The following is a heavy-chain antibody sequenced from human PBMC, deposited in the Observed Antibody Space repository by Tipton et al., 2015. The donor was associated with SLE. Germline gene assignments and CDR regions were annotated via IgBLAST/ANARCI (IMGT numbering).Heavy chain of an antibody. D-gene: IGHD2-2*01. CDR3: ARGPYGPAASYDY. CDR1: VRSFGGYF. J-gene: IGHJ4*02. V-gene: IGHV4-34*01. CDR2: INHAGNT. Sequence: TLSLTCSVYVRSFGGYFWSWFRQPPGRGLEWTGEINHAGNTNYNPSLKSRITISIDTSKNQFSLNLTSVTAADTAVYYCARGPYGPAASYDYWGQGSLVTVSS.